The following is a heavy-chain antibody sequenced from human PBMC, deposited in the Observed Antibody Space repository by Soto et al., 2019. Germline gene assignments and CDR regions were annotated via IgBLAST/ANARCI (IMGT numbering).Heavy chain of an antibody. V-gene: IGHV1-3*01. J-gene: IGHJ4*02. CDR2: INAGNGNT. CDR1: LYGYTIDH. CDR3: ARDKITGLFDY. Sequence: SVKLSSKESLYGYTIDHIGWGRQATRQRHEWMGWINAGNGNTKYSQKFQGRVTITSDTSASTAYMEPSSLRSKDTAVYYCARDKITGLFDYWGQGTLVTVSS. D-gene: IGHD2-8*02.